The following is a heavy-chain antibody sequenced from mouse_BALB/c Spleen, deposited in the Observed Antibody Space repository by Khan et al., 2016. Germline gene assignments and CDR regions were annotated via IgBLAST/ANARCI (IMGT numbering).Heavy chain of an antibody. Sequence: LVESGGGLVQPGGSRKLSCAASGFIFSVFGIHWVRQAPEKGLEWVAYISGGSSTIYYADTVKGRFTISRDNPKNTLFLQMTSLRSEDTAVYYCARLTPYAMDYWGQGTSVTVSS. D-gene: IGHD4-1*01. J-gene: IGHJ4*01. CDR2: ISGGSSTI. CDR3: ARLTPYAMDY. V-gene: IGHV5-17*02. CDR1: GFIFSVFG.